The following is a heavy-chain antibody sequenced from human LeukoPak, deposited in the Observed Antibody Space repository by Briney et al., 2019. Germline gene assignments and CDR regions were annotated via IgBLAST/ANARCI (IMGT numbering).Heavy chain of an antibody. CDR1: GYTFTGYY. CDR3: ARDGVSGSYSSDY. Sequence: ASVTVSCKASGYTFTGYYMHWVRQAPGQGLEWMGWINPNSGGTNYAQKFQGRVTMTRDTSISTAYMELSRLRSDDTAVYYCARDGVSGSYSSDYWGQGTLVTVSS. J-gene: IGHJ4*02. D-gene: IGHD1-26*01. CDR2: INPNSGGT. V-gene: IGHV1-2*02.